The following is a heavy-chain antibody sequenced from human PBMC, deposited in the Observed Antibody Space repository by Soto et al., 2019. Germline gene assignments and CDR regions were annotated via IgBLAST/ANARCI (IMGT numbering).Heavy chain of an antibody. CDR3: SRGSQLRGGELSGGDAFDI. Sequence: PGGSLRLSCAASGFTFSRYDMHWVRQVTGKGLEWVSSIGTSDDTFYPGSVKGRFTISREDAKNSLYLQMNSLRAGDTAVYYCSRGSQLRGGELSGGDAFDIWGQGTMVTVSS. J-gene: IGHJ3*02. CDR1: GFTFSRYD. CDR2: IGTSDDT. V-gene: IGHV3-13*04. D-gene: IGHD3-16*02.